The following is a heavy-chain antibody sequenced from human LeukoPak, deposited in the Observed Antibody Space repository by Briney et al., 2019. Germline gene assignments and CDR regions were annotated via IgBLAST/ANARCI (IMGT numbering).Heavy chain of an antibody. D-gene: IGHD1-26*01. V-gene: IGHV4-4*07. J-gene: IGHJ4*02. Sequence: PSETLSLTCTVSGGSISSYYWSWIRQPAGKGLEWIGRIYTSRGTNYNPSLKSRVTISVDTSSNQFSLKLSSGTAADTAMYYCAKSGGYGLIDYWGQGTLVTVSS. CDR2: IYTSRGT. CDR3: AKSGGYGLIDY. CDR1: GGSISSYY.